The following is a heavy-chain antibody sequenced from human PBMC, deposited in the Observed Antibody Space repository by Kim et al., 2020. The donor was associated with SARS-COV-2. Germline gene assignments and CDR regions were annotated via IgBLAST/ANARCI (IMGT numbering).Heavy chain of an antibody. Sequence: GGSLRLSCTGSGFTFSGYSLHWVRQAPGKGLEWVSFISTSSSYIYYADSVKGRFTISRHNAKNSLFLQMDSLRAEDTAVYYCARVSEYCTTLSCYTDYWGQGTLVTVSS. V-gene: IGHV3-21*01. CDR2: ISTSSSYI. J-gene: IGHJ4*02. D-gene: IGHD2-8*01. CDR3: ARVSEYCTTLSCYTDY. CDR1: GFTFSGYS.